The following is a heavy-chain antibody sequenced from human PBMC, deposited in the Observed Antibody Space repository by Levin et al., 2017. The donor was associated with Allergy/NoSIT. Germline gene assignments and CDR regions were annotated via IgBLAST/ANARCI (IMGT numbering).Heavy chain of an antibody. CDR2: LYYSGST. CDR3: ARSSSKLSTGGFDY. CDR1: GGSIRSTSYY. D-gene: IGHD7-27*01. V-gene: IGHV4-39*01. Sequence: PSQTLSLTCTVSGGSIRSTSYYWGWIRQPPGKGLEWIGSLYYSGSTYYNPSLKSRVTISVDTSKNQFSLRLTSVTAADTAVYYCARSSSKLSTGGFDYWGQGTLVTVSS. J-gene: IGHJ4*02.